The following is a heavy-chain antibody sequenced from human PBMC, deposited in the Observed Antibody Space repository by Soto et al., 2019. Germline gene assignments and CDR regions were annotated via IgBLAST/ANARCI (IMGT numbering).Heavy chain of an antibody. D-gene: IGHD3-16*02. CDR2: IYYSGST. J-gene: IGHJ3*02. CDR3: ARASSGSGWGSYRYTLAAFDI. Sequence: PSETLSLTCTVSGGSISSYYWSWIRQPPGKGLEWIGYIYYSGSTNYNPSLKSRVTISVDTSKNQFSLKLSSVTAADTAVYYCARASSGSGWGSYRYTLAAFDIWGQGTMVTVSS. V-gene: IGHV4-59*01. CDR1: GGSISSYY.